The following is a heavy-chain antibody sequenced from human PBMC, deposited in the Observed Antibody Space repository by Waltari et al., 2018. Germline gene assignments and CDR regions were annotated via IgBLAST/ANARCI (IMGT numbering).Heavy chain of an antibody. CDR1: GGTFSSYA. V-gene: IGHV1-69*13. D-gene: IGHD6-6*01. J-gene: IGHJ4*02. CDR2: IIPILGTA. CDR3: ARSHGGQLVEGTGYVDY. Sequence: QVQLVQSGAEVKKPGSSVKVSCKASGGTFSSYAISWVRQAPGQGLEWMGGIIPILGTANYAQKVQGRVTITADESTSTAYMELSSLRSEDTAGYYCARSHGGQLVEGTGYVDYWGQGTLVTVSS.